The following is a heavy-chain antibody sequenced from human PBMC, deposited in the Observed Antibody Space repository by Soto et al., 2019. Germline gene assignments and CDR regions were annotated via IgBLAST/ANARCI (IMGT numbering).Heavy chain of an antibody. V-gene: IGHV1-18*01. CDR1: ADTFTTYG. Sequence: QTQLVQSGAEVKKPGASVKVSCQASADTFTTYGLTWVRQAPGQGIEWMGWISAYNGDTQHAQNLQDRLTLTADTSTGTAYMEFRRLRSDDTAIYYWATYSGAYARFYSWGQGTLVTVSS. CDR3: ATYSGAYARFYS. D-gene: IGHD1-26*01. J-gene: IGHJ1*01. CDR2: ISAYNGDT.